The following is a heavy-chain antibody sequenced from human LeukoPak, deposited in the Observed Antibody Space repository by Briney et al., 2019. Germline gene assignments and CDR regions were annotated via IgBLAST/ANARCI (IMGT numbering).Heavy chain of an antibody. V-gene: IGHV3-23*01. CDR3: AKESEGGYYFDY. Sequence: GGSLRLSCAASGFTVSSNYMSWVRQAPGKGLEWASAISGSGGSTYYADSVKGRFTISRDNSKNTLYLQMNSLRAEDTAVYYCAKESEGGYYFDYWGQGTLVTVSS. D-gene: IGHD3-16*01. CDR2: ISGSGGST. J-gene: IGHJ4*02. CDR1: GFTVSSNY.